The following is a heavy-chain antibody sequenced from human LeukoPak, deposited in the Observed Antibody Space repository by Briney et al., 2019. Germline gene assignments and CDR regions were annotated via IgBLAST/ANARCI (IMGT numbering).Heavy chain of an antibody. J-gene: IGHJ6*02. CDR2: IYPGDSDT. D-gene: IGHD4-23*01. V-gene: IGHV5-51*01. CDR3: ARWGDYGGPKIHYGMDV. Sequence: GESLKISCNGSGYSFTSYWLGWVRPMPGKGLELIGIIYPGDSDTRYSPSFQGQVTISADKSISTAYLQWSSLKASDTAMYYCARWGDYGGPKIHYGMDVWGQGTTVTVSS. CDR1: GYSFTSYW.